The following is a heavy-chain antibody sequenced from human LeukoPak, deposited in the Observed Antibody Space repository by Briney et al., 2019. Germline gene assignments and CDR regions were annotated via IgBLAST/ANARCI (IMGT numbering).Heavy chain of an antibody. CDR3: ASERGATQYFDY. CDR1: GGTFSSYV. D-gene: IGHD3-10*01. V-gene: IGHV1-69*04. CDR2: IIPMLDIQ. Sequence: SVKVSCKASGGTFSSYVITWVRQAPGQGLEWMGRIIPMLDIQNYAQKFQGRVTITADKSRSTAYMELSSLRSEDTAVYYCASERGATQYFDYWGQGTLVTVSS. J-gene: IGHJ4*02.